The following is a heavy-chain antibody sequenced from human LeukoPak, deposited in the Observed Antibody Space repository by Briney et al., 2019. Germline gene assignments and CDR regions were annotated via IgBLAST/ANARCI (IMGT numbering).Heavy chain of an antibody. CDR2: INHSGST. CDR3: ARGGRRRFYYDSSPIDY. V-gene: IGHV4-34*01. J-gene: IGHJ4*02. D-gene: IGHD3-22*01. CDR1: GGSFSGYY. Sequence: SETLSPTCAVYGGSFSGYYWSWIRQPPGKGLEWIGEINHSGSTNYNPSLKSRVTISVDTSKNQFSLKLSSVTAADTAVYYCARGGRRRFYYDSSPIDYWGQGTLVTVSS.